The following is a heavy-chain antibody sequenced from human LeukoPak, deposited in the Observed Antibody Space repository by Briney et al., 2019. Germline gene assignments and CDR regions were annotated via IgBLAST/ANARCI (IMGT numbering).Heavy chain of an antibody. D-gene: IGHD2-2*01. CDR3: ARYCSGASCYLGLDY. CDR2: IFSDGST. V-gene: IGHV3-53*01. J-gene: IGHJ4*02. Sequence: PGGSLRLSCAASGFTVSSNYMSWVRQAPGKGLEWVSGIFSDGSTYYADSVKGLFTISRDNSRNTLYLQMNSLRADDTAVYYCARYCSGASCYLGLDYWGQGTLVTVSS. CDR1: GFTVSSNY.